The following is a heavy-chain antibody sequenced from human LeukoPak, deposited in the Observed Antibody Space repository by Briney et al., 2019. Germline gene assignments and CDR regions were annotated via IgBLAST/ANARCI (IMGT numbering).Heavy chain of an antibody. D-gene: IGHD2-8*02. CDR1: GLTFSSVW. CDR3: ARHAGRTGSDY. V-gene: IGHV3-7*05. CDR2: IAQDGREK. J-gene: IGHJ4*02. Sequence: GGSLRLSCAASGLTFSSVWMSWARQAPGRGLEWVAYIAQDGREKNYVASVKGRFTISRDNAKNSLFLQMNSLRAEDTAVYYCARHAGRTGSDYRGQGTLVTVSS.